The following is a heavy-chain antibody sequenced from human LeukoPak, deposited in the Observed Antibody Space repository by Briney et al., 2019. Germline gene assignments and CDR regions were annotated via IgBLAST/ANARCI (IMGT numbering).Heavy chain of an antibody. J-gene: IGHJ4*02. CDR3: ARDRSYYGSGSCLDY. Sequence: PGGSLRLSCAASGFTFSSYAMHWVRQAPGKGLEYVSAISSNGGSTYYANSVKGRFTISRDNSKNTLYPQMGSLRAEDMAVYYCARDRSYYGSGSCLDYWGQGTLVTVSS. D-gene: IGHD3-10*01. CDR2: ISSNGGST. CDR1: GFTFSSYA. V-gene: IGHV3-64*01.